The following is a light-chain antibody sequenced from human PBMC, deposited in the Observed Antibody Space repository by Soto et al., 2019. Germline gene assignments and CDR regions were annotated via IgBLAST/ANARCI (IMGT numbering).Light chain of an antibody. CDR3: QQSNNWPRT. CDR2: RAS. V-gene: IGKV3-15*01. CDR1: QSIASD. Sequence: EIVMTQSPATLSVSPGERATLSCRASQSIASDLAWYQQKPGQAPGLLIYRASTRATGVSARFSGSGSGTEFTLTISSLQSEDFAVYFCQQSNNWPRTFGQGTKVEVK. J-gene: IGKJ1*01.